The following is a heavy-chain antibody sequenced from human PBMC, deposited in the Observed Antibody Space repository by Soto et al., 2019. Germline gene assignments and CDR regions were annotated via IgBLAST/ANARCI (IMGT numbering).Heavy chain of an antibody. D-gene: IGHD2-21*02. J-gene: IGHJ4*02. V-gene: IGHV1-3*01. CDR3: ARDGLVYCGADCYCDC. CDR1: GYTFTSYA. Sequence: ASVKVSCKASGYTFTSYAMHWVRQAPGQRLEWMGWINAGNGNTKYSQKFQGRVTITRDTSASTAYMELSSLRSEDTAVYYCARDGLVYCGADCYCDCCGQGTLVTLSS. CDR2: INAGNGNT.